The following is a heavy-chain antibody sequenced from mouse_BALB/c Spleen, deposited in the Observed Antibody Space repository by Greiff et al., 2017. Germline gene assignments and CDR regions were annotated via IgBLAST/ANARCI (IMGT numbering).Heavy chain of an antibody. CDR3: ARERWGLLDY. J-gene: IGHJ2*01. Sequence: QVQLQQSGPGLVQPSQSLSITCTGSGFSLTSYGVHWVRQSPGKGLEWLGVIWSGGSTDYNAAFISRLSISKDNSKSQVFFKMNSLQANDTAIYYCARERWGLLDYWGQGTTLTVSS. V-gene: IGHV2-2*02. D-gene: IGHD1-1*02. CDR2: IWSGGST. CDR1: GFSLTSYG.